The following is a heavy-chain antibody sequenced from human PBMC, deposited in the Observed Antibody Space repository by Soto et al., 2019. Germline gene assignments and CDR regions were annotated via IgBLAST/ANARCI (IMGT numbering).Heavy chain of an antibody. Sequence: PSETLSLTCNVSGGSISSYYWTWIRQPPGKGLEYIGYIYNTGSANYNPSLKSRDSISLDTSNNQFSLNLRSVTAEDTAVHYCAGTSFTGFRELIGNFYLHGMDVWGKGTTVTV. CDR3: AGTSFTGFRELIGNFYLHGMDV. J-gene: IGHJ6*04. V-gene: IGHV4-59*03. D-gene: IGHD1-1*01. CDR1: GGSISSYY. CDR2: IYNTGSA.